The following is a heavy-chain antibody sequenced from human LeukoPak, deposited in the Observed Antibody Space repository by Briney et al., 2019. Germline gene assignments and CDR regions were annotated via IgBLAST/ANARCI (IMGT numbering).Heavy chain of an antibody. V-gene: IGHV4-39*07. CDR2: IYSSGST. CDR3: ARALVGSSSGYFYYYMDV. CDR1: GASISSGSNY. Sequence: SETLSLTCSVSGASISSGSNYWGWIRQPPGKTLEWIGSIYSSGSTYYNSSLQSRVIIIIDTPKNHFSLTLSSVTAADTAVYYCARALVGSSSGYFYYYMDVWGKGTTVTVSS. J-gene: IGHJ6*03. D-gene: IGHD6-6*01.